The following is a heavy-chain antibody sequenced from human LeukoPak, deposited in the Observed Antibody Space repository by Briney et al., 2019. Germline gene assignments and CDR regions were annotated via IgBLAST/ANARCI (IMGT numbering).Heavy chain of an antibody. CDR3: AKTSLWLVPFRFDY. Sequence: GGSLRLSCAASGFTFSSYAMSWVRQAPGKGLEGVSATSGSGGSTYYADSVKGRFTISRDNSKNTLYLQMNSLRAEDTAVYYCAKTSLWLVPFRFDYCGQGTLVTVSS. J-gene: IGHJ4*02. CDR2: TSGSGGST. CDR1: GFTFSSYA. D-gene: IGHD6-19*01. V-gene: IGHV3-23*01.